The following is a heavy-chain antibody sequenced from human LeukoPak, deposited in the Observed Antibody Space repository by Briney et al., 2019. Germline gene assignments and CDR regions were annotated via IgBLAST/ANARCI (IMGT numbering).Heavy chain of an antibody. CDR3: SRPLYYYDSSGYSEKDY. Sequence: PGGSLRLSCAASGFTFSGSSIHWVRQASGKGLEWVGRIRDKANNYATAYVASVKGRFTISRDDSKNTAYLQMNSLKTEDTAVYYCSRPLYYYDSSGYSEKDYWGQGTLVTASS. D-gene: IGHD3-22*01. V-gene: IGHV3-73*01. CDR2: IRDKANNYAT. CDR1: GFTFSGSS. J-gene: IGHJ4*02.